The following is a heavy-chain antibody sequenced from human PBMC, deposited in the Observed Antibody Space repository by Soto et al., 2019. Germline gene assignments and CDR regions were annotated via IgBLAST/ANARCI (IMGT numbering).Heavy chain of an antibody. V-gene: IGHV1-3*01. J-gene: IGHJ3*02. CDR1: GYTFTSYA. CDR3: ARLTPFADVVIAEDAFDI. Sequence: ASVKVSCKASGYTFTSYAMHWVRQAPGQRLEWMGWINAGNGNTKYSQKFQGRVTITRDTSASTAYMELSSLRSEDTAVYYCARLTPFADVVIAEDAFDIWGQGTMVTVSS. CDR2: INAGNGNT. D-gene: IGHD3-22*01.